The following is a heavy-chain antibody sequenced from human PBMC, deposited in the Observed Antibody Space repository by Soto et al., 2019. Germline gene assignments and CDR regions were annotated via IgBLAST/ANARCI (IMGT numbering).Heavy chain of an antibody. J-gene: IGHJ6*02. CDR3: ARLAGYCSGTSCYGYYGMDV. Sequence: SETLSLTCTVSGGSISSSSYYWGWIRQPPGKGLEWIGSIYYSGSTYYNPSLKSRVTISVDTSKNQFSLKLSSVTAADTAVFYCARLAGYCSGTSCYGYYGMDVWGQGTTVTVS. V-gene: IGHV4-39*01. CDR1: GGSISSSSYY. CDR2: IYYSGST. D-gene: IGHD2-2*01.